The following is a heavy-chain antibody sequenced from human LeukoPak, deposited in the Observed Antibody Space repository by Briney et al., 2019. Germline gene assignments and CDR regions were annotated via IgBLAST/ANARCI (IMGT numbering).Heavy chain of an antibody. D-gene: IGHD1-7*01. CDR3: VRDGGGTTPYDC. CDR2: ISPDGRNI. V-gene: IGHV3-74*01. CDR1: GSTLSDYW. J-gene: IGHJ4*02. Sequence: GGSLRLSCAASGSTLSDYWMNWVRQAPGKGPVWVSHISPDGRNIAYADSVKGRFTISRDSAKNTLYPQMNSLRVGDTAVYYCVRDGGGTTPYDCWGQGTLVTVSS.